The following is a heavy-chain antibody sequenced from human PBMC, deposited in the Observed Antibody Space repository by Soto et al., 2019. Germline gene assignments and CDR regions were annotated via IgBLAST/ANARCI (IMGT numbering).Heavy chain of an antibody. Sequence: GGSLRLSCASSGLTCSSYAMSWVRQAPGKGLEWVSAISGSGGSTYYADSVKGRFTISRDNSKNTLYLQMNSLRAEDTAVYYCAKPYDILTGYSPVEAFDIWGQGTMVTVSS. CDR3: AKPYDILTGYSPVEAFDI. V-gene: IGHV3-23*01. J-gene: IGHJ3*02. D-gene: IGHD3-9*01. CDR2: ISGSGGST. CDR1: GLTCSSYA.